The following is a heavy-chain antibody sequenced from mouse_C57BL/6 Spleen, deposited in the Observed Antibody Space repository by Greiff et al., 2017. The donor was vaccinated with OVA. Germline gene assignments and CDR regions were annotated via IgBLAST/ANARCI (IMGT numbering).Heavy chain of an antibody. V-gene: IGHV5-17*01. CDR1: GFTFSDYG. CDR3: ARQGGPAWFAY. Sequence: DVQLVESGGGLVKPGGSLKLSCAASGFTFSDYGMHWVRQAPEKGLEWVAYISSGSSTIYYADTVKGRFTISRDNTKNTLFLQMTSLRSEDTAMYYSARQGGPAWFAYWGQGTLVTVSA. CDR2: ISSGSSTI. J-gene: IGHJ3*01.